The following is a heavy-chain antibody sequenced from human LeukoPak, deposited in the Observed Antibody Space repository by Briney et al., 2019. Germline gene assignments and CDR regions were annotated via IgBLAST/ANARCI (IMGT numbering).Heavy chain of an antibody. CDR2: IYSGGST. Sequence: GGSLRLSCAASGFTVSSNYMSWVRQAPGRGLEWVSVIYSGGSTYYADSVKGRFTISRDSSKNTLYLQMNSLRAEDTAVYYCARDPYGSGSYWSQGTLVTVSS. D-gene: IGHD3-10*01. CDR1: GFTVSSNY. J-gene: IGHJ4*02. V-gene: IGHV3-53*01. CDR3: ARDPYGSGSY.